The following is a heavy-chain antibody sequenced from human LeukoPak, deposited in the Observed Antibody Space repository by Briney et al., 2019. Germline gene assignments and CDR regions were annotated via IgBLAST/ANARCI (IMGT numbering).Heavy chain of an antibody. J-gene: IGHJ6*03. CDR3: ARGIVLMVYAPDYMDV. D-gene: IGHD2-8*01. CDR1: GGSINGGSYY. CDR2: IYTSGST. Sequence: SQTLSLTCTVSGGSINGGSYYWSWIRQPAGKGLEWIGRIYTSGSTNYNPSLKSRVTISVDTSKNQFSLKLSSVTAADTAVYYCARGIVLMVYAPDYMDVWGKGTTVTVSS. V-gene: IGHV4-61*02.